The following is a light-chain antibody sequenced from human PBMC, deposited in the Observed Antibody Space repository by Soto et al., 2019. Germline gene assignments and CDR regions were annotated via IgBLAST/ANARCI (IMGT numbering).Light chain of an antibody. CDR3: CSYACNSTHTV. V-gene: IGLV2-23*02. J-gene: IGLJ7*01. CDR1: SSDVGSYNL. CDR2: EVS. Sequence: HSVLTQPASVSGSPGQSITISCTGTSSDVGSYNLVSWYQQHPGKAPKLMISEVSKRPSGISDRFSGSKSGSTASLTISGRQAEDKADYYCCSYACNSTHTVFGGGTQLTVL.